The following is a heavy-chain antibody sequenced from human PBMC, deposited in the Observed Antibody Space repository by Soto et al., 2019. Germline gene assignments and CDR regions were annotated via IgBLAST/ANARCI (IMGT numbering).Heavy chain of an antibody. CDR2: INPNADTT. Sequence: SRASGYAFTSNSMQWVRQAPGQGLEWMGIINPNADTTTYAQKFQGRVTMTRDTSTSTVYMELTSLSSEDTAVYYCARRGSGSNSDFWGQGTLVTVSS. V-gene: IGHV1-46*03. J-gene: IGHJ4*02. CDR1: GYAFTSNS. D-gene: IGHD3-10*01. CDR3: ARRGSGSNSDF.